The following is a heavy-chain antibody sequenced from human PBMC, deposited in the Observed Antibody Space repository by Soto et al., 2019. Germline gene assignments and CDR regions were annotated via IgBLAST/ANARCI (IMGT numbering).Heavy chain of an antibody. Sequence: GGSLRLSCAASGFTFRTYNMIWVRQAPGKGLEWVSSISAGSSNIYYAPSVKGRFTISRDNAKNLLYLQINSLRAEDTVVYYCARQYPSSSRHFDHWGQGTLVTVSS. CDR1: GFTFRTYN. J-gene: IGHJ4*02. V-gene: IGHV3-21*01. D-gene: IGHD6-6*01. CDR2: ISAGSSNI. CDR3: ARQYPSSSRHFDH.